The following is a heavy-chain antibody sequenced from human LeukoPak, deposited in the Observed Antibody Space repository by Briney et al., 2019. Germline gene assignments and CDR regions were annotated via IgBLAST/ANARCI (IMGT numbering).Heavy chain of an antibody. Sequence: GGSLRLSCAASGFTFTNAGIHWVRLAAGKGLEWVSFISHDGTNKYYSDSVDGRFTVSRLNSQNTVFLQMTDLRPDDTATYYCASEDVGTGDFWGQGTLVTVSS. V-gene: IGHV3-30*01. D-gene: IGHD5-18*01. CDR1: GFTFTNAG. CDR3: ASEDVGTGDF. CDR2: ISHDGTNK. J-gene: IGHJ4*02.